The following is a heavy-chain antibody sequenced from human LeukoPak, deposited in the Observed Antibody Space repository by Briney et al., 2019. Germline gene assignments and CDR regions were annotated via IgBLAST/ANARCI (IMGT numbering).Heavy chain of an antibody. V-gene: IGHV3-30-3*01. Sequence: GGSLRLSCAASGFTFSSYAMHWVRQAPGKGLEWVAVISYDGSNKYYADSVKGRFTISRDNSKNTLYLQMNGLRAEDTAVYYCARDPRSWYYFDYWGQGTLVTVSS. CDR1: GFTFSSYA. J-gene: IGHJ4*02. CDR2: ISYDGSNK. D-gene: IGHD6-13*01. CDR3: ARDPRSWYYFDY.